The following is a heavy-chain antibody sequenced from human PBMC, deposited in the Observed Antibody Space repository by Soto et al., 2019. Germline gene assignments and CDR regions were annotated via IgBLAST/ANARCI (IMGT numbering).Heavy chain of an antibody. Sequence: QVQLQESGPGLVKPSQTLSLTCTVSGGSISSGGYYWSWIRQHPGKGLEWIGYIYYSGSTYYNPLPKSRVTISVDTSKNQFSLKPSSVTAADTAVYYCARGRGIVATINRSLLFDYWGQGTLVTVSS. J-gene: IGHJ4*02. D-gene: IGHD5-12*01. CDR2: IYYSGST. CDR3: ARGRGIVATINRSLLFDY. V-gene: IGHV4-31*03. CDR1: GGSISSGGYY.